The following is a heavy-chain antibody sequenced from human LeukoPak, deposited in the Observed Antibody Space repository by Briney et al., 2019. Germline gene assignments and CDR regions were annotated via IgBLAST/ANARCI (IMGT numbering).Heavy chain of an antibody. V-gene: IGHV3-48*04. Sequence: GGSLRLSCEASGLALSNYSMNWVRQAPGKGLEWISYISNSSSTIYYADSVKGRFAISRDNAKNSVYLQMNNLRAEDTAVYYCARGAAASAGYWGQGTRVTVSS. D-gene: IGHD6-13*01. CDR2: ISNSSSTI. CDR3: ARGAAASAGY. CDR1: GLALSNYS. J-gene: IGHJ4*02.